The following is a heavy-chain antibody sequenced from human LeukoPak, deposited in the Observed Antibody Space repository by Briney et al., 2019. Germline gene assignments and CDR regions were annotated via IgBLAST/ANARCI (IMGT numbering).Heavy chain of an antibody. D-gene: IGHD3-3*01. CDR2: VNPRRSDT. J-gene: IGHJ4*02. V-gene: IGHV1-2*02. CDR3: AKAARSSDTSVLRFLEWLLTD. CDR1: GYTFTDYY. Sequence: VASVKVSCKTSGYTFTDYYIHWVRQAPGQGLEWMGRVNPRRSDTSFARKFQGRVTMSSDTSISTVYMDLSSLRSDDTAVYFCAKAARSSDTSVLRFLEWLLTDWGQGTLVIVSS.